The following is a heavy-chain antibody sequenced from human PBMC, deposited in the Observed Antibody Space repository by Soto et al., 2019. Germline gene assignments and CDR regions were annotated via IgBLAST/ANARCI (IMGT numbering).Heavy chain of an antibody. CDR2: ISDVGTTT. V-gene: IGHV3-48*02. CDR1: GFTFSNYA. J-gene: IGHJ4*02. CDR3: MRDPNGILDFDF. D-gene: IGHD2-8*01. Sequence: PGGSLRLSCAASGFTFSNYAMNWVRQAPGKGLEWVSFISDVGTTTHYADSVRGRFTISKDNAHNSLLLQMNSLRDEDTAVYYCMRDPNGILDFDFWGPGTLVTVSS.